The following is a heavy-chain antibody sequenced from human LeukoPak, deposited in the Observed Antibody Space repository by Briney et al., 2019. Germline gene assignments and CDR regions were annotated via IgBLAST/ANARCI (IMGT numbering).Heavy chain of an antibody. D-gene: IGHD1-26*01. CDR1: GFTFSSYW. J-gene: IGHJ4*02. Sequence: GGSLRLSCAAFGFTFSSYWMHWVRQAPGKGLVWVSRINSNGSSTSYADSVKGRFTISRDNAKNTLYLQMNSLRAEDTAVYYCARARGSARFDYWGQGTLVTVSS. CDR2: INSNGSST. CDR3: ARARGSARFDY. V-gene: IGHV3-74*01.